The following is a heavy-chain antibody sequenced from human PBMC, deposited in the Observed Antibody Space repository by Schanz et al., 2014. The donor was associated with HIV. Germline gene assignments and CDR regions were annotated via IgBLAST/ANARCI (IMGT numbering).Heavy chain of an antibody. CDR1: GFTLNGYS. V-gene: IGHV3-23*04. CDR3: AKRIIFGVVFPANFDY. CDR2: ISGSGGST. Sequence: EVQLVESGGRLVKPGESLTLSCITSGFTLNGYSMNWVRQAPGKGLEWVSAISGSGGSTYYADSVKGRFTISRDNSKNTLYLQMNSLRAEDTAVYYCAKRIIFGVVFPANFDYWGQGTLVTVSS. J-gene: IGHJ4*02. D-gene: IGHD3-3*01.